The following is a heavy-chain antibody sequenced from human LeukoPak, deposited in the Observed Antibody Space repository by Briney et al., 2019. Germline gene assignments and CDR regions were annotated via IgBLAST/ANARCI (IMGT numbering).Heavy chain of an antibody. CDR3: ARDRVVPAAPRFDL. CDR1: GGSISSYY. D-gene: IGHD2-2*01. V-gene: IGHV4-59*12. J-gene: IGHJ2*01. Sequence: SETLSLTCTVSGGSISSYYWSWIRQPPGKGLEWIGYIYYSGSTNYNPSLKSRVTISVDTSKNQFSLKLSSVTAADTAVYYCARDRVVPAAPRFDLWGRGTLVTVSS. CDR2: IYYSGST.